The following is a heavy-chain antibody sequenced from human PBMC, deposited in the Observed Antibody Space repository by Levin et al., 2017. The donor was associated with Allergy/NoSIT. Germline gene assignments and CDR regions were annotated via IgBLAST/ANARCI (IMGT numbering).Heavy chain of an antibody. J-gene: IGHJ4*02. CDR1: GFTVSNAW. D-gene: IGHD5-24*01. V-gene: IGHV3-15*01. Sequence: GESLKISCAVSGFTVSNAWMSWVRQAPGKGLEWVGRIRSKTDEGTTDYAAPVKGRFTISRDESENTLFLQMNSLKTEDTAVYYCTTDYLVEMAIPYWGRGTLVTVSS. CDR3: TTDYLVEMAIPY. CDR2: IRSKTDEGTT.